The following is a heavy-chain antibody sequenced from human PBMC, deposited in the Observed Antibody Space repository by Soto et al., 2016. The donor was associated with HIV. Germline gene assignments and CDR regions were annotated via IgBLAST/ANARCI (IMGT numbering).Heavy chain of an antibody. CDR2: NSPNTGGA. J-gene: IGHJ4*02. CDR3: APSGARYFDR. CDR1: GFNFHAHF. Sequence: QVQLVQSGAEVKNPGASVKVSCKASGFNFHAHFIHWVRQAPGLGLEWMGWNSPNTGGANYAQNFQGRVTMTRDASISTAYMELSRLRSDDTAVYYCAPSGARYFDRWGQGTLVTVSS. D-gene: IGHD3-10*01. V-gene: IGHV1-2*02.